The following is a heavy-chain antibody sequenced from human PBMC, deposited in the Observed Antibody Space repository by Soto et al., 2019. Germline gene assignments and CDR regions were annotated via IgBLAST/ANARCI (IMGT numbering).Heavy chain of an antibody. Sequence: EVQLVESGGGLGKPGGSLSLSCAASGFTFSSYSMNWVRQAPGKGLEWVSSISSSSSYIYYADSVKGRVTISRDNAKNSLYLQMNSLRAEVTAVYYCARATLGWYCDLWGRGTLVTVSS. CDR2: ISSSSSYI. CDR1: GFTFSSYS. J-gene: IGHJ2*01. V-gene: IGHV3-21*06. CDR3: ARATLGWYCDL.